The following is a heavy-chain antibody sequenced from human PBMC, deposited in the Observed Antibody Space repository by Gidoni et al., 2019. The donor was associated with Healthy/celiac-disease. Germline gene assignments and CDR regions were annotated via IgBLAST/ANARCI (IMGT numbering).Heavy chain of an antibody. CDR3: ASGPGGADY. V-gene: IGHV3-21*01. D-gene: IGHD3-10*01. J-gene: IGHJ4*02. CDR1: GFTFSSYS. Sequence: EVQLVESGGGLVKPGGSLTLSCAASGFTFSSYSMNWFRQDPWKGLAWVSSISSSSSYIYYADSVKGRFTISRDNAKNSLYLQMNSLRAEDTAVYYCASGPGGADYWGQGTLVTVSS. CDR2: ISSSSSYI.